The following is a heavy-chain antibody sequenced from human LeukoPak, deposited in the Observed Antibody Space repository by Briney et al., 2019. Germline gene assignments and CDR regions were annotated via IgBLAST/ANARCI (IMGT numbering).Heavy chain of an antibody. CDR1: GFTSSSYG. V-gene: IGHV3-30*18. CDR3: AKDLRLLWFGDFDY. CDR2: ISYDGSNK. D-gene: IGHD3-10*01. Sequence: GGSLRLSCAASGFTSSSYGMHWVRQAPGKGLEWVAVISYDGSNKYYADSVKGRFTISRDNSKNTLYLQMDSLRAEDTAVYYCAKDLRLLWFGDFDYWGQGTLVTVSS. J-gene: IGHJ4*02.